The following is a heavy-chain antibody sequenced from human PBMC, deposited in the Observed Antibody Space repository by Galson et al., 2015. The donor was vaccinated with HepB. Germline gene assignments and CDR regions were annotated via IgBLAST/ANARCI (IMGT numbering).Heavy chain of an antibody. CDR3: EKEMGQVLCSYYFYGMDF. CDR1: GFTLEHNA. D-gene: IGHD3-10*01. CDR2: ISWNSGTI. J-gene: IGHJ6*02. V-gene: IGHV3-9*01. Sequence: SLRLSCAASGFTLEHNAMHWVRQAPGKGLEWVSGISWNSGTIGYADSVKGRFTIFRDNDKNSLYLQMNSLRAEDTALYYCEKEMGQVLCSYYFYGMDFWGQGTTVIVSS.